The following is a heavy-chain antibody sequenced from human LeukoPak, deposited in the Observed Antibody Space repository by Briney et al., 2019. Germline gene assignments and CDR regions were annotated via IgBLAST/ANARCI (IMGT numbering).Heavy chain of an antibody. J-gene: IGHJ4*02. CDR2: IVVGSGNT. Sequence: SVEVSCKASGFTFTSSAVQWVRQARGQRLEWIGWIVVGSGNTNYAQKFQERVTITRDMSTSTAYMELSSLRSEDTAVYYCAASPDYYDSSGYSYYFDYWGQGILVTVSS. V-gene: IGHV1-58*01. D-gene: IGHD3-22*01. CDR3: AASPDYYDSSGYSYYFDY. CDR1: GFTFTSSA.